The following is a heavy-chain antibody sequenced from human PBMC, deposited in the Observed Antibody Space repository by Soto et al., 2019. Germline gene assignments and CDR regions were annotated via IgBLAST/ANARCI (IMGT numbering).Heavy chain of an antibody. CDR1: GDSVSSKSAA. CDR2: TYYRSKWYN. CDR3: ATYRSGWYPDAFDI. J-gene: IGHJ3*02. Sequence: PSQTLSLTCAISGDSVSSKSAAWNWIRQSPSRVLEWLGRTYYRSKWYNDYAVSVKSRITTYPDTAKNQFSLQLNSVTPEDTAVYYCATYRSGWYPDAFDIWGQGTMVTVSS. D-gene: IGHD6-19*01. V-gene: IGHV6-1*01.